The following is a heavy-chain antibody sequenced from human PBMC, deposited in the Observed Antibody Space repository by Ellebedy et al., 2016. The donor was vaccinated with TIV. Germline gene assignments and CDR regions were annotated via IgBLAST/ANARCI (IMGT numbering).Heavy chain of an antibody. CDR1: GFTFNSYA. V-gene: IGHV3-23*01. CDR3: AKDSGAGV. J-gene: IGHJ6*02. CDR2: ITGTGGDS. D-gene: IGHD3-10*01. Sequence: GGSLRLXXAVPGFTFNSYAMSWVRLAPGKGLEWVSTITGTGGDSYHADSVKGRFTISRDNSMNTVYLQMDSLTIADSGQYYCAKDSGAGVWGQGTAVTVSS.